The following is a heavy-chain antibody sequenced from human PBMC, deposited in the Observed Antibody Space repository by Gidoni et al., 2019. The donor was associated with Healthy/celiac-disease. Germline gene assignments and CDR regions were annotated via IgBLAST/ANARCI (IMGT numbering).Heavy chain of an antibody. V-gene: IGHV3-23*01. D-gene: IGHD3-10*01. Sequence: EVQLLESGGGLVQPGGSLRLSCAASGLTSSNSALSWVRQAPGKGLEWVSFVGVSSGTAYYADSVKGRFTISRDKSKKTLYLQMKSLRAEDTAVFYCTKDISYYGSGTYDDAFDVWGQGTMVTVSS. J-gene: IGHJ3*01. CDR3: TKDISYYGSGTYDDAFDV. CDR1: GLTSSNSA. CDR2: VGVSSGTA.